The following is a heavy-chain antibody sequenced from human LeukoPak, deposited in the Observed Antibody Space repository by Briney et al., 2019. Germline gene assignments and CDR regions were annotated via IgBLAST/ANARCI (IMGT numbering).Heavy chain of an antibody. V-gene: IGHV3-23*01. CDR2: LDGGGGDT. D-gene: IGHD3-10*01. CDR3: AKYYYGSGNSYAMDV. CDR1: GFTFSSFA. J-gene: IGHJ6*02. Sequence: GGSLRLFCAASGFTFSSFAMSWVRQAPGKGLEWVSALDGGGGDTYYADSVKGRFTISRDNPRSTLNLQMNSLRAEDTAVYYCAKYYYGSGNSYAMDVWGQGTTVTVSS.